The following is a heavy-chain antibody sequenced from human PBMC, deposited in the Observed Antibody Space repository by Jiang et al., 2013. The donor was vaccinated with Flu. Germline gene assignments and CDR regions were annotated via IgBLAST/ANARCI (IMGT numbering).Heavy chain of an antibody. CDR3: ARDWFGELSHGMDV. V-gene: IGHV1-2*02. Sequence: KASGYTFTGYYMYWVRQAPGQGLEWMGWINPNSGGTNYAQKFQGRVTMTRDTSISTAYMELSRLRSDDTAVYYCARDWFGELSHGMDVWGQGTTVTVSS. J-gene: IGHJ6*02. CDR2: INPNSGGT. CDR1: GYTFTGYY. D-gene: IGHD3-10*01.